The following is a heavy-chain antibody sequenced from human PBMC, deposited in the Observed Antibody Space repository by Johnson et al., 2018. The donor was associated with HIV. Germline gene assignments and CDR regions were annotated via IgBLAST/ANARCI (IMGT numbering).Heavy chain of an antibody. D-gene: IGHD5-24*01. Sequence: VQLVESGGGVVQPGRSLRLSCAASGFTFSSYAMHWVRQAPGKGLEWVAVISYDGSNKYYADSVKGRFTISRDNSKNTLYLQMNSLRAEDTAVYYCARDMGEMATPIRGLDAFDIWGQGTMVTVSS. V-gene: IGHV3-30-3*01. CDR2: ISYDGSNK. CDR1: GFTFSSYA. J-gene: IGHJ3*02. CDR3: ARDMGEMATPIRGLDAFDI.